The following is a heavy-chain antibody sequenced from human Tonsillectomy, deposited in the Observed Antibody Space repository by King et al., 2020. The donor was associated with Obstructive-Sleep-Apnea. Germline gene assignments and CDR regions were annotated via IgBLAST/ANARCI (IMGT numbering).Heavy chain of an antibody. Sequence: QLVQSGAEVKEPGASVRVSCRTSGYTFADYAMHWVRQAPGQRLEWMGWINTGNGVTKYSQKFRGRVTMASDTSATTVYMDLSSLKSEDTAVYYCARDGEGYGGNHYGSSWGQGTLVTVSS. D-gene: IGHD5-12*01. J-gene: IGHJ5*02. CDR1: GYTFADYA. CDR2: INTGNGVT. CDR3: ARDGEGYGGNHYGSS. V-gene: IGHV1-3*04.